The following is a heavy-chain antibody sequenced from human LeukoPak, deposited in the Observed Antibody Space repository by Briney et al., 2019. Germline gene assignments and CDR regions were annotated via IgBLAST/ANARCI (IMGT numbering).Heavy chain of an antibody. Sequence: ASVKVSCKASGYTFTNYYIHWVRQAPGQGLECMGIINPSGGSTSYAQKFQGRVTMTRDMSTSTVYMELSSLRSDDTAVYYCARDLRYSSGWSASGMDVWGKGTTVTISS. V-gene: IGHV1-46*01. D-gene: IGHD6-19*01. CDR2: INPSGGST. CDR3: ARDLRYSSGWSASGMDV. J-gene: IGHJ6*03. CDR1: GYTFTNYY.